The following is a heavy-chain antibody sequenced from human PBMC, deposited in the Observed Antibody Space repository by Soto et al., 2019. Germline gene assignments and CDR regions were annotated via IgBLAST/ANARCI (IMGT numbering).Heavy chain of an antibody. CDR2: IIPIFGTA. CDR3: AREIRSDILTGYSSAPGGI. J-gene: IGHJ4*02. V-gene: IGHV1-69*13. Sequence: SVKVSCKASGGTFSSYAISWVRQAPGQGLEWMGGIIPIFGTANYAQKFQGRVTITADESTSTAYMELSSLRSEDTAVYYCAREIRSDILTGYSSAPGGIWGQGTLVTVSS. D-gene: IGHD3-9*01. CDR1: GGTFSSYA.